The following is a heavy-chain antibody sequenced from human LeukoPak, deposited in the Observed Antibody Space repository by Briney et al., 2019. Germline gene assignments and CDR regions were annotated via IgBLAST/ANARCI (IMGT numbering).Heavy chain of an antibody. CDR1: AGSISTYH. J-gene: IGHJ4*02. CDR3: ARDKQHSYGRYFDH. D-gene: IGHD5-18*01. CDR2: MQSTGNS. V-gene: IGHV4-59*01. Sequence: SETLSLTCTVSAGSISTYHWNWIRKSPEKGLEWIGYMQSTGNSNYNPSFKSRVTISVDMSRNQIVLYLSSVTAADTAVYFCARDKQHSYGRYFDHWGQGILVAVSS.